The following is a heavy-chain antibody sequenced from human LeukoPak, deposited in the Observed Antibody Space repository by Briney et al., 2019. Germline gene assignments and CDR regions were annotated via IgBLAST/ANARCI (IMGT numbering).Heavy chain of an antibody. CDR3: ARTPGWLYWYFDL. Sequence: ASVKVSCKASGYTFTKYGVSWVRQAPGQGLEWMGWIGTHTGNRNYVKKFQGRVTLTTETSTSTAYMELKSLRSDDTAVYYCARTPGWLYWYFDLWGRGTLVTVSS. CDR2: IGTHTGNR. CDR1: GYTFTKYG. J-gene: IGHJ2*01. D-gene: IGHD6-19*01. V-gene: IGHV1-18*01.